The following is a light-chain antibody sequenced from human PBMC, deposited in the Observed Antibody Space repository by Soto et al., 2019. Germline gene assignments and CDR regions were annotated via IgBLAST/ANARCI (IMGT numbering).Light chain of an antibody. V-gene: IGKV3-20*01. CDR2: GAS. CDR1: QSVSLNY. Sequence: ENVLTQSPGTLSLSPGERATISCRASQSVSLNYLAWYQQKPGQAPRLLIYGASSRATGIPDRLSGSGSGTDFTLTISRLEPADFAVYYCQQYGDSPTTFGQGTRLEIK. CDR3: QQYGDSPTT. J-gene: IGKJ5*01.